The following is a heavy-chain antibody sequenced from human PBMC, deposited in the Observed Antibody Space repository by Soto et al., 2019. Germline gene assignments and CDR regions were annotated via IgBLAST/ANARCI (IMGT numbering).Heavy chain of an antibody. CDR2: IYYSGST. J-gene: IGHJ6*02. Sequence: SETLSLTCTASGGSISSYYWSWIRQPPGKGLEWIGYIYYSGSTNYNPSLKSRVTISVDTSKNQFSLKLSSVTAADTAVYYCAGNSRTRYYYGMDVWGQGTTVTVSS. CDR3: AGNSRTRYYYGMDV. CDR1: GGSISSYY. V-gene: IGHV4-59*01.